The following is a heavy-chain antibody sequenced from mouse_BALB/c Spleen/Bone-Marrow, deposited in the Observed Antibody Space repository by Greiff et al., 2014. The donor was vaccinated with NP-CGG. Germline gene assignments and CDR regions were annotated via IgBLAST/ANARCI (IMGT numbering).Heavy chain of an antibody. V-gene: IGHV1-82*01. Sequence: VMLVESGPELVKPGASVKISCRASGYAFSSSWMNWVKQRPGQGLEWIGRIYPGDGNTNYNGKFKGKATLTADTSSSTAYMQISSMTSVDSAVYFCARRRTFITSVVDYFDVWGAGTTVTVSS. CDR3: ARRRTFITSVVDYFDV. J-gene: IGHJ1*01. CDR1: GYAFSSSW. CDR2: IYPGDGNT. D-gene: IGHD1-1*02.